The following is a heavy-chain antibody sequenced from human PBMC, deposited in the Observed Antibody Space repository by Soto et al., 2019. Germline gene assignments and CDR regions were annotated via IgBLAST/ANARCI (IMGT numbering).Heavy chain of an antibody. J-gene: IGHJ4*02. CDR3: ARVLYYDFWSGRFDY. CDR2: IYYSGST. V-gene: IGHV4-31*03. Sequence: PSETLSLTCTVSGGSISSGGYYWSWIRQHPGKGLEWIGYIYYSGSTYYNPSLKSRVTISVDTSKNQFSLKLSSVTAADTAVYYCARVLYYDFWSGRFDYWGQGTLVTVSS. D-gene: IGHD3-3*01. CDR1: GGSISSGGYY.